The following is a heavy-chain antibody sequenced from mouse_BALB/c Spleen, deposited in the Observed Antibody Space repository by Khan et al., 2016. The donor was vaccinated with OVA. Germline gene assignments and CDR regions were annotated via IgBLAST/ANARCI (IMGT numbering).Heavy chain of an antibody. CDR2: ISYSGKT. CDR1: GYSITSDYA. V-gene: IGHV3-2*02. CDR3: ARIDGGDFDY. D-gene: IGHD2-3*01. Sequence: VQLQQSGPGLVKPSQSVSLSCNVTGYSITSDYAWNWIRQFPGNKLEWMGHISYSGKTKYNPTFKSKISFTRDTSTNQFFLQLNSVTTEDTATYYCARIDGGDFDYWGQGTILTVSS. J-gene: IGHJ2*01.